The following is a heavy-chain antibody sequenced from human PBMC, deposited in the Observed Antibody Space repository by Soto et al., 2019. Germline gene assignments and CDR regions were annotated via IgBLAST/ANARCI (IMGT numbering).Heavy chain of an antibody. CDR2: ISYDGSNK. V-gene: IGHV3-30*18. CDR3: AKGRVVVVVAAGGIFDY. Sequence: GGSLRLSCAASGFTFSSYGMHWVRQAPGKGLEWVAVISYDGSNKYYADSVKGRFTISRDNAKNSLYLQMNSLRAEDTAVYYCAKGRVVVVVAAGGIFDYWGQGTLVTVSS. D-gene: IGHD2-15*01. J-gene: IGHJ4*02. CDR1: GFTFSSYG.